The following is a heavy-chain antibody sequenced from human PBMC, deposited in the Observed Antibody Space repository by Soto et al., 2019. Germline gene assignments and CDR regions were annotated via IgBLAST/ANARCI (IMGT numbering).Heavy chain of an antibody. Sequence: ASVKVSCKASGYTFRNFCISWVRQAPGQGLEWMGWISAYNANASYAQKFQGRLTMTADTSTSTAYMELSSLRSEDTAVYYCASSSGSYYNPSYYYYYMDVWGKGTTVTVSS. V-gene: IGHV1-18*01. CDR3: ASSSGSYYNPSYYYYYMDV. CDR2: ISAYNANA. CDR1: GYTFRNFC. D-gene: IGHD3-10*01. J-gene: IGHJ6*03.